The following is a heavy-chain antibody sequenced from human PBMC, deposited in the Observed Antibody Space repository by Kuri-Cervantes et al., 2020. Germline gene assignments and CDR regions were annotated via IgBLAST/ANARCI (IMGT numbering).Heavy chain of an antibody. V-gene: IGHV3-11*01. CDR3: ARGKARLLWLGELLNDNYGMDV. CDR1: GFTFSQYY. J-gene: IGHJ6*02. Sequence: GGSLRLSCAASGFTFSQYYIMWIRQAPGEGLEWVSYISHSGSLIYEADSVKGRFTISRDNAQNSLYLQMNSLRGEDTAVYYCARGKARLLWLGELLNDNYGMDVWGQGTTVTVSS. CDR2: ISHSGSLI. D-gene: IGHD3-10*01.